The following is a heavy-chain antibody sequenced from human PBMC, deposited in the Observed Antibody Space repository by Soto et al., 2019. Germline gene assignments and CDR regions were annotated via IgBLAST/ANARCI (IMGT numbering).Heavy chain of an antibody. CDR3: XXXXXXXXXXXFQY. V-gene: IGHV3-30*03. Sequence: VESGGGVVQPGRSLRLSCAASGFNLDSYAMNWVRQAPGKGHEWVATISYDGKNIYYADFVRGRFTISKDNSNXXXXXXXXXXXXXXXXXXXXXXXXXXXXXXXFQYWGQGTLVTVSS. CDR2: ISYDGKNI. J-gene: IGHJ1*01. CDR1: GFNLDSYA.